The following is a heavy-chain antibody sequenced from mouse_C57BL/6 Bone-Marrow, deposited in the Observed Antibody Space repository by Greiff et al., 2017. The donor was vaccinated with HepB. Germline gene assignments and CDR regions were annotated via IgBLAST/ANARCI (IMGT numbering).Heavy chain of an antibody. CDR2: ISSGGSYT. J-gene: IGHJ3*01. D-gene: IGHD3-3*01. V-gene: IGHV5-6*01. CDR1: GFTFSSYG. Sequence: DVQLQESGGDLVKPGGSLKLSCAASGFTFSSYGMSWVRQTPDKRLEWVATISSGGSYTYYPDSVKGRFTISRDNAKNTLYLQMSSLTSEDTAMYYCARAGRRGHWFAYWGQGTRVTVSA. CDR3: ARAGRRGHWFAY.